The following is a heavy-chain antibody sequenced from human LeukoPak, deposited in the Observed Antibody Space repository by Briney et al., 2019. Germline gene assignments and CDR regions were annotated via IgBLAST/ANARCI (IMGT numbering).Heavy chain of an antibody. Sequence: ASVKVSCKASDYTFTSYGTTWVRQAPGQGLEWMGWISGYNANTSYAQKLQGRVTMTTDTSTNTAYMELRRLRSDDTAVYYCARGYFADSSGFSDYWGQGTLVTVSS. CDR3: ARGYFADSSGFSDY. D-gene: IGHD3-22*01. CDR1: DYTFTSYG. V-gene: IGHV1-18*01. CDR2: ISGYNANT. J-gene: IGHJ4*02.